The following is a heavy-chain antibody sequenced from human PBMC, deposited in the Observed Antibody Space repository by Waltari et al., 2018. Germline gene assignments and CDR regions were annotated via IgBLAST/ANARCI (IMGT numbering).Heavy chain of an antibody. D-gene: IGHD6-19*01. CDR3: AHSRSGYSSGCPDY. J-gene: IGHJ4*02. V-gene: IGHV2-5*02. CDR2: SYWDDDK. Sequence: QITLKESGPTLVKPTQTLTLTCACYGFSVDSNGVGVEWVRQPPGKALGWLATSYWDDDKNYRPSLASRLTITKDTSKNQVVLTMTNMDPLDTATYFCAHSRSGYSSGCPDYWGQGTLVSVSS. CDR1: GFSVDSNGVG.